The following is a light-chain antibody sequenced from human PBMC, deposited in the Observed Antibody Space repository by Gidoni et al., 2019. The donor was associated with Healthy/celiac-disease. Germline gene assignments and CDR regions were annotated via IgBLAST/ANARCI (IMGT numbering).Light chain of an antibody. CDR1: QSLLHSNGYNY. CDR3: MQALQHS. V-gene: IGKV2-28*01. J-gene: IGKJ2*03. CDR2: LGS. Sequence: DIVMTQSPLSLPVTPGEPASISCRSSQSLLHSNGYNYLDWYLQKPGQSPQLLIYLGSNRASGVPDRFSGSGSGTDFTLKISRVEAEDVGVYYCMQALQHSFXQXTKLEIK.